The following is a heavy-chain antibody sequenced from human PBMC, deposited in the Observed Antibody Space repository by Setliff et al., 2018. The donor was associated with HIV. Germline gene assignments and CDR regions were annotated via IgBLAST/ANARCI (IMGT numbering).Heavy chain of an antibody. CDR2: ANYIGST. J-gene: IGHJ6*03. V-gene: IGHV4-39*01. CDR3: ARQVWLSDNHYYSYMDV. CDR1: GGSINNSDCN. D-gene: IGHD5-12*01. Sequence: SETLSLTCILSGGSINNSDCNWAWIRQSPGMGLEWIASANYIGSTYYSSLKSRAAISVDTSKNRFSLRLTSVTAADTAIYYCARQVWLSDNHYYSYMDVWGKGTTGTVSS.